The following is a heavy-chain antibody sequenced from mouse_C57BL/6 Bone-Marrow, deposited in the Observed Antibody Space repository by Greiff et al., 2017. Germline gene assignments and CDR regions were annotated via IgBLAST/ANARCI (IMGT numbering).Heavy chain of an antibody. CDR2: ISYDGSN. CDR3: ARLGLEAY. CDR1: GYSITSGYY. D-gene: IGHD4-1*01. J-gene: IGHJ3*01. Sequence: EVKLQESGPGLVKPSPSLSLTCSVTGYSITSGYYWNWIRQFPGNKLEWMGYISYDGSNNYNPSLKNRISITRDTSKNQFFLKLNSVTTEDTATYYCARLGLEAYWGQGTLVTVSA. V-gene: IGHV3-6*01.